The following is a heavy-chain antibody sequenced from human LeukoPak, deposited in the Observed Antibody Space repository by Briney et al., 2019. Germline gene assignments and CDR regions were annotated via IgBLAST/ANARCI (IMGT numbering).Heavy chain of an antibody. CDR1: GFTVSSNY. D-gene: IGHD1-26*01. V-gene: IGHV3-53*01. CDR2: FYSGGST. J-gene: IGHJ4*02. Sequence: GGSLRLSCAASGFTVSSNYMSWVPQAPGKGLEWVSVFYSGGSTYYADSVKGRFTISRDNSKNTVYLQMDSLRVEDTAVYYCAKVLSGSQDYWGQGTLVTVFS. CDR3: AKVLSGSQDY.